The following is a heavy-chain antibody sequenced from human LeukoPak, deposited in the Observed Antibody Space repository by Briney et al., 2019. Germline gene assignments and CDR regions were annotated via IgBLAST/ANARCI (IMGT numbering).Heavy chain of an antibody. V-gene: IGHV3-33*01. Sequence: GGSLRLSCAASRFTFRNYGMQWVRQAPGKGLEWLALIYYDGSNKYYPDSVKGRFTISKDNSKNTLYLQMNSLRDEDTAVYYCARISGGGSSEWYFDYWGQGTLVTVSS. J-gene: IGHJ4*01. CDR2: IYYDGSNK. CDR3: ARISGGGSSEWYFDY. D-gene: IGHD3-3*01. CDR1: RFTFRNYG.